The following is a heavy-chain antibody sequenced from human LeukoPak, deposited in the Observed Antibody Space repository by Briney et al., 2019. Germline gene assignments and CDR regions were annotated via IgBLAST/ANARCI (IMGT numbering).Heavy chain of an antibody. CDR2: INHSGST. Sequence: SETLSLTCAVYGGSFSGYYWSWIRQPPGKGLEWIGEINHSGSTKYNPSLKSRVTISVDTSKSQFSLKLSSVTAADTAVYYCAISNAARRAYYYYMDVWGKGTTVTVSS. CDR1: GGSFSGYY. J-gene: IGHJ6*03. V-gene: IGHV4-34*01. D-gene: IGHD6-6*01. CDR3: AISNAARRAYYYYMDV.